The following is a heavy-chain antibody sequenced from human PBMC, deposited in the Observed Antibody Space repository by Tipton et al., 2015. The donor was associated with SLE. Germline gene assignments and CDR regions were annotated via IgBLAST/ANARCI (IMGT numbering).Heavy chain of an antibody. V-gene: IGHV4-39*01. D-gene: IGHD7-27*01. CDR3: ARGDTGDDYFDN. CDR1: GGSISSSSYY. CDR2: YYYSGSA. J-gene: IGHJ4*02. Sequence: TLSLTCIVSGGSISSSSYYWGWIRQPPGKGLEWIGSYYYSGSAAYNPSLKSRVTISVDTSKDQFSLRLTSVTAADTAVYYCARGDTGDDYFDNWGQGTLVTVSS.